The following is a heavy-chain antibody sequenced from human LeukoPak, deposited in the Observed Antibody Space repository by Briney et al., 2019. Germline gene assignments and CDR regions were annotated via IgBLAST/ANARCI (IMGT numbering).Heavy chain of an antibody. D-gene: IGHD2-2*01. CDR3: AREIEYCSSTSCQSHPFDY. Sequence: GGSLRLSCSASGFTFTTYGMNWVRQAPGKGLEWVSGIGGSGTRTYYADSVKGRFTISRDNAKNSLYLQMNSLRAEDTAVYYCAREIEYCSSTSCQSHPFDYWGQGTLVTVSS. CDR1: GFTFTTYG. V-gene: IGHV3-21*01. J-gene: IGHJ4*02. CDR2: IGGSGTRT.